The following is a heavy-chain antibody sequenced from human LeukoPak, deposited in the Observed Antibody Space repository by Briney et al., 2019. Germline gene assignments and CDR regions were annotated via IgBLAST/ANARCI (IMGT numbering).Heavy chain of an antibody. D-gene: IGHD3-10*01. CDR2: ISGSGGNT. V-gene: IGHV3-23*01. CDR3: AKDSATYGRFDY. CDR1: GFTFGSYG. J-gene: IGHJ4*02. Sequence: KTGGSLRLSCAASGFTFGSYGMSWVRQAPGKGLEWVSAISGSGGNTYYADPVKGRFSISRDNSKNTLYLQMNSLRAEDTAVYFCAKDSATYGRFDYWGQGSLVTVSS.